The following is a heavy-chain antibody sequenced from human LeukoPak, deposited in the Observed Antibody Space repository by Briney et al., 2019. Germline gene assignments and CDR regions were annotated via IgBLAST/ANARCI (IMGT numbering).Heavy chain of an antibody. CDR3: ARAGAHYDILTGYYLPPGTPFDI. Sequence: ASVTVSFKASGYTFTSYGISWVRQAPGQGLEWMGWISAYNGNTNYAQKLQGRVTMTTVTSTSTAYMELRSLRSDDTAVYYCARAGAHYDILTGYYLPPGTPFDIWGQGTMVTVSS. J-gene: IGHJ3*02. V-gene: IGHV1-18*01. D-gene: IGHD3-9*01. CDR1: GYTFTSYG. CDR2: ISAYNGNT.